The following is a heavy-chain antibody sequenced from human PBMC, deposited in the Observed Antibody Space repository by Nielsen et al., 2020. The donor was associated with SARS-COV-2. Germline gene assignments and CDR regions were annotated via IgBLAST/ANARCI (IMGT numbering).Heavy chain of an antibody. CDR3: AAVAGFGESPLNY. Sequence: SVKVSCKASRHTFTRYAMQQERQAPGQRLEWIGWIVVGSGNTNYAQKFQERVTITRDMSTSTAYMELSSLRSEDTAVYYCAAVAGFGESPLNYWGQGTLVTVSS. V-gene: IGHV1-58*02. CDR2: IVVGSGNT. J-gene: IGHJ4*02. CDR1: RHTFTRYA. D-gene: IGHD3-10*01.